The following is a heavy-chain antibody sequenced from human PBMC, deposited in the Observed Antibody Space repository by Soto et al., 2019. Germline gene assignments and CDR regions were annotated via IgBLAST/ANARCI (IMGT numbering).Heavy chain of an antibody. V-gene: IGHV1-18*01. J-gene: IGHJ4*02. CDR3: ARGRIWYSSIPVYFDY. Sequence: ASVKVSCKASGYTFTSYGISWVRQAPGQGLEWMRWISAYNGNTNYAQKLQGRVTMATDTSTSTAYMELRSLRSDDTAVYYCARGRIWYSSIPVYFDYWGQGTLVTVSS. CDR2: ISAYNGNT. D-gene: IGHD6-13*01. CDR1: GYTFTSYG.